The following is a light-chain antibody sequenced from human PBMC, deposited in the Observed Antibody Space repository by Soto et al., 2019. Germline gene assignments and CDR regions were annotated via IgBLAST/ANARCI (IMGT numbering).Light chain of an antibody. V-gene: IGLV2-14*01. CDR2: EVN. Sequence: QYVLTQPASVSGSPGESIIISCTGSSSAIGAYDYVSWYQHHPGRAPKVIIFEVNDRASGVSHRFSGSKSGNTASLTISGLQAEDEADYYCCSYTGTTSPWVFGGGTKLTVL. CDR1: SSAIGAYDY. J-gene: IGLJ3*02. CDR3: CSYTGTTSPWV.